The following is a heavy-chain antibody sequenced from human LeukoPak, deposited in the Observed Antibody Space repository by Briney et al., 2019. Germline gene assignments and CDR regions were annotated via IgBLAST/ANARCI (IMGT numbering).Heavy chain of an antibody. Sequence: PGGSLRLSCAASGFTISSYAMHWVRQAPGKGLEWVAVISYDGSNKYYADSVKGRFTISRDNSKNTLYLQMNSLRAEDTAVYYCARDREGTMIVVVTYYFDYWGQGTLVTVSS. V-gene: IGHV3-30-3*01. CDR3: ARDREGTMIVVVTYYFDY. CDR1: GFTISSYA. CDR2: ISYDGSNK. J-gene: IGHJ4*02. D-gene: IGHD3-22*01.